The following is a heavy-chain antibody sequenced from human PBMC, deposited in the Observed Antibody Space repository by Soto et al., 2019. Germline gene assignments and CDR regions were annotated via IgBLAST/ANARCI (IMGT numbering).Heavy chain of an antibody. V-gene: IGHV1-2*02. CDR2: INPNSGGT. Sequence: QVQLVQSGAEVKKPGASVKVSCKASGYTFTGYYMHWVRQAPGQGLEWMGWINPNSGGTNYAQKFQGRVTMTRDTSISTAYMELSRLRYDDTAVYYCARGRALRFLEWLSPLYGMDVWGQGTPVTVSS. CDR1: GYTFTGYY. J-gene: IGHJ6*02. D-gene: IGHD3-3*01. CDR3: ARGRALRFLEWLSPLYGMDV.